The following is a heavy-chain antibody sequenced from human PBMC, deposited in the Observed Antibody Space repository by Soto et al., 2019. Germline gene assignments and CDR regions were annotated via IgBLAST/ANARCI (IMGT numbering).Heavy chain of an antibody. D-gene: IGHD5-12*01. CDR1: GFSVSNNY. V-gene: IGHV3-66*01. CDR2: IYSGGST. CDR3: ARDLGYR. J-gene: IGHJ3*01. Sequence: QLVESGGGLVQPGGSLRLSCAASGFSVSNNYMKWVRQAPGKGLEWVSLIYSGGSTYYADSVKGRFTISRDNSKNTLFLQMNSLRVEDTAVYYCARDLGYRWGQGTMVTVSS.